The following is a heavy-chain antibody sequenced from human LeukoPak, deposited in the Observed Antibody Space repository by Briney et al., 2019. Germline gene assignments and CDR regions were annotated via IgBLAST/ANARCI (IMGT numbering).Heavy chain of an antibody. Sequence: SSETLSLTCTVTGGSISSYYWSWIRQPAGKGLEWIGRIYTNGGTTYNPSLKSRVTMSIDTSKNQFSLKLSSVTAADTAVYYCAREYSSSWYPEEYWGQGTLVTVSS. CDR2: IYTNGGT. CDR1: GGSISSYY. D-gene: IGHD6-13*01. CDR3: AREYSSSWYPEEY. J-gene: IGHJ4*02. V-gene: IGHV4-4*07.